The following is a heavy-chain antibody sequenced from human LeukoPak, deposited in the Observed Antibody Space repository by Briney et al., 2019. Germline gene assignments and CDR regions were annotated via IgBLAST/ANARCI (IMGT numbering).Heavy chain of an antibody. CDR3: ARIAAADSAFDY. CDR1: GFTFSTYS. Sequence: PGGSLRLSCTASGFTFSTYSMNWVRQAPGKGLEWVSYISSSSTIYYADSVKGRFTISRDNAKNSLYLQMNSLRDEDTAVYYCARIAAADSAFDYWGQGTLVTVSS. D-gene: IGHD6-13*01. CDR2: ISSSSTI. J-gene: IGHJ4*02. V-gene: IGHV3-48*02.